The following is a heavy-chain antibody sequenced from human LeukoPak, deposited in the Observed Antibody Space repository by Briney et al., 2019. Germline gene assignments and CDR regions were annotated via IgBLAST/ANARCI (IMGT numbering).Heavy chain of an antibody. J-gene: IGHJ4*02. V-gene: IGHV1-2*02. D-gene: IGHD4-17*01. CDR1: GYTFTGYY. CDR2: INPNSGGT. Sequence: WASVKVSFKASGYTFTGYYMHWVRQAPGQGREWMGWINPNSGGTNYAQKFQGRVTMTRDTPISTAYMELSRLRSDDTAVYYCARGDGEIDYWGQGTLVTVSS. CDR3: ARGDGEIDY.